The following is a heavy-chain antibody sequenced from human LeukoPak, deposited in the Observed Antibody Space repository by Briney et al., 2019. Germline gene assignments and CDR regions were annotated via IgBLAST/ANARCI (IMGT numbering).Heavy chain of an antibody. J-gene: IGHJ6*02. D-gene: IGHD5-18*01. CDR1: GGSISNYY. CDR3: ARGGRYSFGFLGPYAMDV. CDR2: IYYSRIV. Sequence: SETLSLTCTVSGGSISNYYWNCLSPPPGERLGWSVYIYYSRIVFYIPSLTTRVTISVDSSNQQFSLKLSSVTAADTAVYYCARGGRYSFGFLGPYAMDVGGQGTMVTVSS. V-gene: IGHV4-59*01.